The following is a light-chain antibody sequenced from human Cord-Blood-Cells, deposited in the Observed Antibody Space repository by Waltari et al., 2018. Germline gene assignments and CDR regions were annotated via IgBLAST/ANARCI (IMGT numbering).Light chain of an antibody. V-gene: IGKV2D-29*02. CDR1: QSLLHSDGKTY. J-gene: IGKJ4*01. CDR3: MQSLQLPVP. Sequence: DSVMTQTPLSLSVTAGQPASISCKSSQSLLHSDGKTYLYWYLQKPGQSPQLQIYEVSTRFSAVPDMFRRRGSDTAFTLKTTRVEAQDVGVYYCMQSLQLPVPFGAGPKVEIK. CDR2: EVS.